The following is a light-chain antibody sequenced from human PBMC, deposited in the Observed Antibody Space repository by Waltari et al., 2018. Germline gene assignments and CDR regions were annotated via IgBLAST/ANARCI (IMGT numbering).Light chain of an antibody. CDR2: RSY. J-gene: IGLJ3*02. Sequence: QSVLTQSPSASGTPGQRVTISCSGSRSHIGANYIYSYQQFPGTAPRLLIYRSYQRPSGVPDRFSGSKSGTSASLAISGLRSEDEADYYCATWDDSLNAWVFGGGTRLTAL. CDR1: RSHIGANY. V-gene: IGLV1-47*01. CDR3: ATWDDSLNAWV.